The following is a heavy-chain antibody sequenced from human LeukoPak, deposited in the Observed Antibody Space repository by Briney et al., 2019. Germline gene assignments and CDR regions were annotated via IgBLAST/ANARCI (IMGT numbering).Heavy chain of an antibody. CDR2: IYYSGST. Sequence: PSETLSLTCTVSGGSISSGGYYWTWIRQHPGKGLDWIGYIYYSGSTYYNPSLKSRVTISVDTSENQFSLKLSSVTAADTAVFYCARWSSTPYYFDYWGQGTLVTVSS. V-gene: IGHV4-31*03. D-gene: IGHD2-2*01. CDR3: ARWSSTPYYFDY. CDR1: GGSISSGGYY. J-gene: IGHJ4*02.